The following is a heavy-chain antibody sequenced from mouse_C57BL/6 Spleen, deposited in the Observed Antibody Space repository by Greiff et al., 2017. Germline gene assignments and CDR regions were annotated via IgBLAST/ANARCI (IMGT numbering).Heavy chain of an antibody. CDR3: AKNYRDYYGSSYDVFYFDY. Sequence: QVQLQQSGPGLGQPSQSLSITCTVSGFSLTSYGVHWVRQSPGKGLEWLGVIWRGGSTDYNAAFMSRLSITKDNSKSQVFFKMNSLQADDTAIYYCAKNYRDYYGSSYDVFYFDYWGQGTTLTVSS. V-gene: IGHV2-5*01. CDR2: IWRGGST. J-gene: IGHJ2*01. CDR1: GFSLTSYG. D-gene: IGHD1-1*01.